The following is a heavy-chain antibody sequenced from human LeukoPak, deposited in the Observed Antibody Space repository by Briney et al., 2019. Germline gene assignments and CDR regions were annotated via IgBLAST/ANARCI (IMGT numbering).Heavy chain of an antibody. J-gene: IGHJ4*02. CDR3: AVGSGWYNG. Sequence: SQTLSLTCAVYGGSFSGYYWSWIRQPPEKGLEWIGEINHSGSTNYNPSLKSRVTISVDTSKNQFSLKLSSVTAADTAVYYCAVGSGWYNGWGQGTLVTVSS. V-gene: IGHV4-34*01. CDR2: INHSGST. D-gene: IGHD6-19*01. CDR1: GGSFSGYY.